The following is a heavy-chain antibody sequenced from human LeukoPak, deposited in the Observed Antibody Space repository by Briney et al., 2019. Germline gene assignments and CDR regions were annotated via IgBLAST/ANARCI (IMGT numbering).Heavy chain of an antibody. CDR2: ISGSGDTT. CDR3: AKDTSAWWYHRAYMNV. D-gene: IGHD2-15*01. Sequence: GGSLRLSCAASGFTFSNYAMSWVRQAPGGGLEWVSAISGSGDTTFHAESVKGRFTTSRDNSKNTLSLQMSGLRVEDSAVYFCAKDTSAWWYHRAYMNVWGTGTTVTVSS. CDR1: GFTFSNYA. J-gene: IGHJ6*03. V-gene: IGHV3-23*01.